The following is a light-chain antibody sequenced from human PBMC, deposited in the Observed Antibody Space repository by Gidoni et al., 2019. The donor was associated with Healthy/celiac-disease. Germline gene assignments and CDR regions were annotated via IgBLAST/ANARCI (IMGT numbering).Light chain of an antibody. CDR1: QGISSY. J-gene: IGKJ5*01. CDR3: QQLNSYAIT. CDR2: AAS. Sequence: IQLPLSPSSLSASVGDRVTITGRASQGISSYLAWYQQKPGKAPTLLLYAASTLQSGVQSRFGGSGPGTDFTLTISSLQPEDFATYYCQQLNSYAITFGQGTRLEIK. V-gene: IGKV1-9*01.